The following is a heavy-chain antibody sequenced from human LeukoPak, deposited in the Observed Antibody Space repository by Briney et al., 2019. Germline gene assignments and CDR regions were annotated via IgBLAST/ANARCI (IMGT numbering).Heavy chain of an antibody. CDR1: GFTLSSYW. D-gene: IGHD3-22*01. CDR2: TNEDGSYA. V-gene: IGHV3-74*03. Sequence: GGSLRLSCAASGFTLSSYWVHWVRQPPGKGLMWLSRTNEDGSYAEFADSVKGRFTISRDNAKNTLYLQMNSLRAEDTAVYYCRGFYDSSGYYSYYFDYWGQGTLVTVSS. CDR3: RGFYDSSGYYSYYFDY. J-gene: IGHJ4*02.